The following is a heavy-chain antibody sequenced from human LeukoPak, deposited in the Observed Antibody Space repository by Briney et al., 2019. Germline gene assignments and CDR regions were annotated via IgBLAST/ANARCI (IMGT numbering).Heavy chain of an antibody. J-gene: IGHJ5*02. CDR3: ARGGIAAAGTTRRLRFDP. Sequence: ASVKVSCKASGYTFTGYYMHWVRQAPGQGLEWMGWINPNSGGTNYAQKFQGWVTMTRDTSISTAYMKLSRLRSDDTAVYYCARGGIAAAGTTRRLRFDPWGQGTLVTVSS. CDR2: INPNSGGT. V-gene: IGHV1-2*04. CDR1: GYTFTGYY. D-gene: IGHD6-13*01.